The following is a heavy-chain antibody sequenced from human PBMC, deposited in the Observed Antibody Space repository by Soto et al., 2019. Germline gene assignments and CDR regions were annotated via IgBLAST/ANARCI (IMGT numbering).Heavy chain of an antibody. Sequence: GVSLRLSCSASGFIFSSYAMHWVRQVPGKGLQYVSSISSNGGPTYYTDSVRGRFTISRDNSKNTLYLQMNSLRAEDTAIYYCVKDRWIDSWGKGTLVTVSS. J-gene: IGHJ4*02. D-gene: IGHD2-15*01. V-gene: IGHV3-64D*06. CDR3: VKDRWIDS. CDR2: ISSNGGPT. CDR1: GFIFSSYA.